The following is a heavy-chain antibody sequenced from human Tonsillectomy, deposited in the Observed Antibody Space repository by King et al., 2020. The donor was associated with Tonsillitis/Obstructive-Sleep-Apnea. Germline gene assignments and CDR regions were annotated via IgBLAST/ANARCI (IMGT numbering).Heavy chain of an antibody. D-gene: IGHD4-17*01. CDR1: GFSLSNARMG. Sequence: TLKESGPVLVKPTETLTLTCTVSGFSLSNARMGVSWIRQPPGKALECLAHIFSNDEKSYSTSLKSRLTISKDHSKSQVVLTMTNMDPVDTATYYCARLNTLDYGDYYVTFDIWGQGTMVTVSS. CDR3: ARLNTLDYGDYYVTFDI. CDR2: IFSNDEK. V-gene: IGHV2-26*01. J-gene: IGHJ3*02.